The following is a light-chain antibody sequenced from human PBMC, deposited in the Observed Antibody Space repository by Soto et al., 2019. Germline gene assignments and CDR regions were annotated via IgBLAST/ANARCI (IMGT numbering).Light chain of an antibody. Sequence: DIQMTQSPSTLSASVGDSVTITCRASQSISSWLAWYQQKPGKAPKLLIYDAFSLESGVPSRFSGSGSGTEFTLTITRLQPDDFATYFCQHYNNFPWMFGQGTTVEIK. CDR3: QHYNNFPWM. J-gene: IGKJ1*01. CDR2: DAF. V-gene: IGKV1-5*01. CDR1: QSISSW.